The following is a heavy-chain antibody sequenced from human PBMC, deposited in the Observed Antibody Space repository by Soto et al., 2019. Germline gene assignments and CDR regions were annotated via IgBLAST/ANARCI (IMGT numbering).Heavy chain of an antibody. Sequence: SETLSLTCTVSVGSISSYYWSWIRQPPGKGLEWIGYIFYSGNTNYNPSLKSRVTISVDTSKNQVSLKLSSVIAADTAVYFCARVHPGLELLDGYWGQGNRGTVSS. D-gene: IGHD1-7*01. J-gene: IGHJ4*02. CDR1: VGSISSYY. CDR2: IFYSGNT. CDR3: ARVHPGLELLDGY. V-gene: IGHV4-59*01.